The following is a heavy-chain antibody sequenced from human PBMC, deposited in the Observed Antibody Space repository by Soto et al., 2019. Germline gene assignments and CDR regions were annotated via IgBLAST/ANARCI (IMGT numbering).Heavy chain of an antibody. CDR1: GFTFSSYA. CDR2: ISYDGSNK. CDR3: ARVPRSGWHEVYYYYYGMDV. D-gene: IGHD6-19*01. Sequence: VGSLRLSCAASGFTFSSYAMHCVRQAPGKGLEWVAVISYDGSNKYYADSVKGRFTISRDNSKNTLYLQMNSLRAEDTAVYYCARVPRSGWHEVYYYYYGMDVWGQGTTVTVSS. V-gene: IGHV3-30-3*01. J-gene: IGHJ6*02.